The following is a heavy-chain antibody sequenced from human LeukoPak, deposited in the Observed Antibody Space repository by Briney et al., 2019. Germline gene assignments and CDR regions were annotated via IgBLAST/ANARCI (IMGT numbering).Heavy chain of an antibody. Sequence: SGGSLRLSCAASGFTFSSYSMSWVRQAPGKGLEWVSYISSTSSTIYYADSVKGRFTISRDNSKTTLYLQMNSLRAEDTAVYYCAKGFGSSYYYGMDVWGQGTTVTVSS. V-gene: IGHV3-48*01. D-gene: IGHD3-10*01. J-gene: IGHJ6*02. CDR3: AKGFGSSYYYGMDV. CDR1: GFTFSSYS. CDR2: ISSTSSTI.